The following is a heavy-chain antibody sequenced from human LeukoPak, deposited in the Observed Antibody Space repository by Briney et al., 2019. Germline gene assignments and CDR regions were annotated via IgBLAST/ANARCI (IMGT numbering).Heavy chain of an antibody. Sequence: SETLSLTCTVSGGSIGSSYWSWIRQPPGKGLEWLGYIYFSGSTDYNPSLKSRVTISVDTSKNQFSLKLSSVTAADTAVYYCARGGLAVAGTLDYWGQGTLVTVSS. CDR3: ARGGLAVAGTLDY. V-gene: IGHV4-59*12. CDR1: GGSIGSSY. CDR2: IYFSGST. J-gene: IGHJ4*02. D-gene: IGHD6-19*01.